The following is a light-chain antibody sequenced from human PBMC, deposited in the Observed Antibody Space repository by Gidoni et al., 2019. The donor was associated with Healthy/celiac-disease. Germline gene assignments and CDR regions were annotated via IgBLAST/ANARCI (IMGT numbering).Light chain of an antibody. Sequence: QSALTQPPSASGSPGQSVTISCTGTSSAVGGYNYVSWYQQPPGKAPKHMIYEVSKRPSGVPDRFSGSKYGNKAYLTVSGIQAEDEADYYCSSYAGSNNLVFGGGTKMTVL. CDR2: EVS. V-gene: IGLV2-8*01. CDR3: SSYAGSNNLV. J-gene: IGLJ2*01. CDR1: SSAVGGYNY.